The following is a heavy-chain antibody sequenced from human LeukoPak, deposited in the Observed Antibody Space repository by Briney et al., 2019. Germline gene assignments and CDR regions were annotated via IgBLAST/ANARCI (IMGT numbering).Heavy chain of an antibody. D-gene: IGHD2-8*01. CDR2: ISYDGSNK. CDR1: GFTFSSYA. Sequence: GGSLRLSCAASGFTFSSYAMHWVRQAPGKGLEWVAVISYDGSNKYYADSVKGRFTISRDNSKNTLYLQMNSLRAEDTAVYYCARDNPVLMLHYWGQGTLVTVSS. CDR3: ARDNPVLMLHY. J-gene: IGHJ4*02. V-gene: IGHV3-30-3*01.